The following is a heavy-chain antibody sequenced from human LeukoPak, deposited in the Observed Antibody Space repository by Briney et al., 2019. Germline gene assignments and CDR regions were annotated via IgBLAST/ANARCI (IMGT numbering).Heavy chain of an antibody. V-gene: IGHV1-2*02. D-gene: IGHD3-10*01. J-gene: IGHJ4*02. CDR1: GYTFTGYY. CDR2: INPNSGGT. Sequence: ASVKVSCEASGYTFTGYYMHWVRQAPGQGLEWMGWINPNSGGTNYAQKFQGRVTMTRDTSISTAYMELSRLRSDDTAVYYCARDRVDRVRGVPLYYFDYWGQGTLVTVSS. CDR3: ARDRVDRVRGVPLYYFDY.